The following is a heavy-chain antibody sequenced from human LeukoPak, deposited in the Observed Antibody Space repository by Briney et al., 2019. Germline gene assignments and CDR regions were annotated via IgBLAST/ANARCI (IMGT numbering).Heavy chain of an antibody. Sequence: SGTLSLTCAVYSGSFSGYYWTWIRQSPGKGLEWIGEINHSGSTNYNPSLKSRVTISVDTSKNQFSLKLSSVTAADTAVYYCARGATKYYYDSSGSNPPRGYYYYMDVWGKGTTVTVSS. D-gene: IGHD3-22*01. CDR2: INHSGST. V-gene: IGHV4-34*01. J-gene: IGHJ6*03. CDR1: SGSFSGYY. CDR3: ARGATKYYYDSSGSNPPRGYYYYMDV.